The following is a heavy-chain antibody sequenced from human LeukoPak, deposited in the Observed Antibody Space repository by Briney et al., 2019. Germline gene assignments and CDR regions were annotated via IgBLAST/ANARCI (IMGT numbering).Heavy chain of an antibody. CDR2: TYYNSKWYN. CDR3: ARGWARDGFNI. CDR1: GDSVSNNA. Sequence: SQTLSLTCVISGDSVSNNAWNWVRQTPSGGLECLGRTYYNSKWYNEYAESVKSRISISPDTSKNQFSLQLNSVTPEDTAVYYCARGWARDGFNIWSQGTMVTVSS. D-gene: IGHD6-13*01. V-gene: IGHV6-1*01. J-gene: IGHJ3*02.